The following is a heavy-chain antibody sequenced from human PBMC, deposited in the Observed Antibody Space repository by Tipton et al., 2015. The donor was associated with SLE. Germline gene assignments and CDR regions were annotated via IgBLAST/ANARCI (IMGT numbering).Heavy chain of an antibody. V-gene: IGHV6-1*01. CDR3: ARDLETDWFDP. CDR1: GDSVSSNTAV. J-gene: IGHJ5*02. CDR2: TYYRSKWYN. D-gene: IGHD3-3*01. Sequence: GLVKPSQTLSLTCAISGDSVSSNTAVWNWIRQSPSRGLEWLGRTYYRSKWYNDYAVSVESRITINPDTSKNQFSLQLNSATPEDTAVYYCARDLETDWFDPWGQGTLVTVSS.